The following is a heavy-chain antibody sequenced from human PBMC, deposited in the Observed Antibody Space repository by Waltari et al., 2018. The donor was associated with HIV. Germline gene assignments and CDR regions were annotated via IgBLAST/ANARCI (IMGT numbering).Heavy chain of an antibody. CDR2: ISGSGGST. V-gene: IGHV3-23*01. CDR1: GFAFSSYA. Sequence: EVQLLESGGGLVQPGGSLRLSCAASGFAFSSYAMSWVRQAPGKGLEWVSAISGSGGSTYYADSVKGRFTISRDNSKNTLYLQMNSLRAEDTAVYYCAKRGSSSEDFDYWGQGTLVTVSS. J-gene: IGHJ4*02. D-gene: IGHD6-6*01. CDR3: AKRGSSSEDFDY.